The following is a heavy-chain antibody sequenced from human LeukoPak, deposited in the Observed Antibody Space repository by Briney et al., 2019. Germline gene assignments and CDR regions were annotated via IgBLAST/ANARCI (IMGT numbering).Heavy chain of an antibody. CDR1: GFTFSNAP. V-gene: IGHV3-15*01. CDR2: IKSKTNSGTT. CDR3: TTDRSRFYDILTGYYLVDY. J-gene: IGHJ4*02. Sequence: PGGSLRLSCAASGFTFSNAPMSWVRQAPGKGLEWVGRIKSKTNSGTTDYAAPVKGRFTISRDNSKNTLYLQMNSLKTEDTAVYYCTTDRSRFYDILTGYYLVDYWGQGTLVTVSS. D-gene: IGHD3-9*01.